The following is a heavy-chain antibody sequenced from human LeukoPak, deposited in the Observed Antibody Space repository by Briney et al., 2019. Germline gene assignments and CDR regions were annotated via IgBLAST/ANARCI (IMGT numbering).Heavy chain of an antibody. J-gene: IGHJ4*02. D-gene: IGHD6-19*01. CDR3: AKDGVGTSGWRI. CDR2: IWYDGSNK. Sequence: GGSLRLSCAASGFTFSSYGMHWVRQALGKGLVWVEFIWYDGSNKYYADSVKGRFTISRDNSKNTLHLQMNSLRGEDTAVYYCAKDGVGTSGWRIWGQGTLVTVSS. CDR1: GFTFSSYG. V-gene: IGHV3-30*02.